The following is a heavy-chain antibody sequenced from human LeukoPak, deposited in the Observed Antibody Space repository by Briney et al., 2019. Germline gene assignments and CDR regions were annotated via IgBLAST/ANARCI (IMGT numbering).Heavy chain of an antibody. CDR2: ISDRGSRT. CDR3: ASTGRYCTSTSCSNYFHY. CDR1: GITLSNYG. D-gene: IGHD2-2*01. J-gene: IGHJ4*02. V-gene: IGHV3-23*01. Sequence: GGSLRLSCAVSGITLSNYGMSWVRQAPGKGLEWVAGISDRGSRTNYADSVKGRFTISTDHPKNTLYLQMNSLRAEDTAVYYCASTGRYCTSTSCSNYFHYWGQGTLVTVSS.